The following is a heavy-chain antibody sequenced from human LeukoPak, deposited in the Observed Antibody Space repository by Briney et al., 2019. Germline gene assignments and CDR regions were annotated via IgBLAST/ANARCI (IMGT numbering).Heavy chain of an antibody. CDR2: INHGGST. CDR1: GGSFSGYY. J-gene: IGHJ6*03. Sequence: SETLSLTCAVYGGSFSGYYWSWIRQPPGKGLEWIGEINHGGSTNYNPSLKSRVTISVDTSRNQFFLKLSSVTAADTAVYYCARDFHYDFWSGYYLQAYYMDVWGKGTTVTVSS. V-gene: IGHV4-34*01. D-gene: IGHD3-3*01. CDR3: ARDFHYDFWSGYYLQAYYMDV.